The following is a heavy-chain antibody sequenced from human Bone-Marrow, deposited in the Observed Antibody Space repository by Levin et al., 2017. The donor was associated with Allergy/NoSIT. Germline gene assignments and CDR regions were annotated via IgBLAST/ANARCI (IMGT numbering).Heavy chain of an antibody. CDR2: IYYSGST. CDR3: ASLSHYYGAGTHPDEDY. Sequence: PSETLSLTCSVSGASITSGDHYWSWIRQSPGKGLEWIGYIYYSGSTYYNPSLMTRITISLDPSKNHFSLKLRSVTVADTAVYYCASLSHYYGAGTHPDEDYWGQGALVIVSS. V-gene: IGHV4-30-4*01. J-gene: IGHJ4*02. D-gene: IGHD3-10*01. CDR1: GASITSGDHY.